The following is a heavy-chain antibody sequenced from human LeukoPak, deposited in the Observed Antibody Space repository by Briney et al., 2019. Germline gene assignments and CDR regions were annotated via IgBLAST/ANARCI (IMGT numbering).Heavy chain of an antibody. CDR1: GGSISSGGYY. CDR2: IYHSGST. CDR3: ARQGYGGYSPVDY. D-gene: IGHD4-23*01. V-gene: IGHV4-30-2*01. J-gene: IGHJ4*02. Sequence: PSETLSLTCTVSGGSISSGGYYWSWIRQPPGKGLEWIGYIYHSGSTYYNPSLKSRVTISVDTSRNQFSLKLSSVTAADTAVYYCARQGYGGYSPVDYWGQGTLVTVSS.